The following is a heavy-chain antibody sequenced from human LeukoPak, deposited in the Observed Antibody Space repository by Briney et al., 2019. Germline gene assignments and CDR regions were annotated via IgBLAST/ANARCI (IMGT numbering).Heavy chain of an antibody. D-gene: IGHD6-19*01. Sequence: NPSETLSLTCTVSGGSISSYYWSWIRQPPGKGLEWIGYIYYSGSTNYNPSLKSRDTISVDTSKNQFSLKLSSVTAADTAVYYCARANSSGWYYYYYGMDVWGQGTTVTVSS. CDR2: IYYSGST. CDR1: GGSISSYY. J-gene: IGHJ6*02. CDR3: ARANSSGWYYYYYGMDV. V-gene: IGHV4-59*01.